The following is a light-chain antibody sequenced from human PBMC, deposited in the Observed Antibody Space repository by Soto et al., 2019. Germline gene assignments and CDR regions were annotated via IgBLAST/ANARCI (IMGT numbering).Light chain of an antibody. Sequence: AIQMTQAPSSLSTSADDRVTITCRASQGISLDVAWYQQKPGKAPKLLIYAASSLQSGVTSRFSGSGSETEVTLTISRLLPDDFATYFFHSSAFGQGTLLXI. J-gene: IGKJ5*01. V-gene: IGKV1-6*01. CDR1: QGISLD. CDR3: HSSA. CDR2: AAS.